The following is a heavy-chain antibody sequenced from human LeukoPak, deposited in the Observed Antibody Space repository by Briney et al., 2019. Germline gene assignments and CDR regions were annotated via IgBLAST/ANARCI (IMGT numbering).Heavy chain of an antibody. J-gene: IGHJ4*02. D-gene: IGHD1-26*01. CDR2: VKSKVDGETR. V-gene: IGHV3-15*01. CDR3: CLISGRKLEGSFDY. CDR1: GFNIKDRW. Sequence: GGSIRLSCVVSGFNIKDRWMRWVREATGKGGEWVGRVKSKVDGETRDYPAPLKDRFSISKDDSKNTLYLQMNSLRTGDRAVYYCCLISGRKLEGSFDYWGQGTLVTVSS.